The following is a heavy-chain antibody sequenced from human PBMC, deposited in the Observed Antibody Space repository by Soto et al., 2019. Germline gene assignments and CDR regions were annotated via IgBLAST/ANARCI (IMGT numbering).Heavy chain of an antibody. CDR2: IIPIFGTA. Sequence: QVQLVQSGAEVKKPGSSVKVSCKASGGTFSSYAISWVRQAPGQGLEWMGGIIPIFGTANYAQKFQGRVTITADESTSTAYMELSSLRSEDTAVYYCARESGANYYDSSDYYNLDYWGQGTLVTVSS. CDR3: ARESGANYYDSSDYYNLDY. D-gene: IGHD3-22*01. J-gene: IGHJ4*02. CDR1: GGTFSSYA. V-gene: IGHV1-69*01.